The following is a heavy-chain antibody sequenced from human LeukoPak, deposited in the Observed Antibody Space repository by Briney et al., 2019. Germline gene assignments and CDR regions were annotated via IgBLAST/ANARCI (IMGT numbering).Heavy chain of an antibody. CDR2: INPNSGGT. Sequence: ASVKVSCKASGYTFTDYYIHWVRQAPGQGLEWMGWINPNSGGTNYAQEFQGRVTMTRDTSISTAYMELSSLRSDDTAVYYCARCFRGSGGDCYPGYFDYWGQGTLVTVSP. V-gene: IGHV1-2*02. CDR3: ARCFRGSGGDCYPGYFDY. J-gene: IGHJ4*02. CDR1: GYTFTDYY. D-gene: IGHD2-21*02.